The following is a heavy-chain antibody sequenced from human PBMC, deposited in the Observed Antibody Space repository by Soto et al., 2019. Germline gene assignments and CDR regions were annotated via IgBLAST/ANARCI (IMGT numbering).Heavy chain of an antibody. CDR2: IIPIFGTA. D-gene: IGHD3-9*01. CDR1: GGTFSSYA. CDR3: ATLYYDILTGPTGINWFDP. J-gene: IGHJ5*02. Sequence: SVKVSCKASGGTFSSYAISWVRQAPGQGLEWMGGIIPIFGTANYAQKFQGRVTITADESTSTAYMELSSLRSEGTAVYYCATLYYDILTGPTGINWFDPWGQGTLVTVSS. V-gene: IGHV1-69*13.